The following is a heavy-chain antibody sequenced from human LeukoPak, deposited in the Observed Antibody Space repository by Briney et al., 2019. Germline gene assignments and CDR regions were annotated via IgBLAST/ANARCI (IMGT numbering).Heavy chain of an antibody. J-gene: IGHJ3*02. V-gene: IGHV3-73*01. Sequence: GGSLRLSCAASGFTFSGSAMHWVRQASGKGLEWVGRIRSKANSYATAYAASVKGRFTISRDDSKNTAYLQMNSLKTEDTAVYYCTRRPYSSGWYDAFDIWGRGTMVTVSS. CDR3: TRRPYSSGWYDAFDI. D-gene: IGHD6-19*01. CDR2: IRSKANSYAT. CDR1: GFTFSGSA.